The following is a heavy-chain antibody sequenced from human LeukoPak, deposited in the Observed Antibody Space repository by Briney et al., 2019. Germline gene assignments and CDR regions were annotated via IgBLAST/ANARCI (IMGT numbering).Heavy chain of an antibody. CDR2: FDPENDER. CDR1: GHTLSELP. CDR3: ATEVTSIVPDY. Sequence: GASVKVSCKVSGHTLSELPMYWVRQAPGEGLEWMGGFDPENDERIYAQKFRGRVTMTEDTSTNTAYMELSSLRSDDTAVYYCATEVTSIVPDYWGQGTLVTVSP. D-gene: IGHD2-21*02. J-gene: IGHJ4*02. V-gene: IGHV1-24*01.